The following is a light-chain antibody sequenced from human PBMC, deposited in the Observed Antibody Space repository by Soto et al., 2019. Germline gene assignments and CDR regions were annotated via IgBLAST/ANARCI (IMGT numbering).Light chain of an antibody. Sequence: QSVLTQPTSVSAAPGQKVTISCSGSSSNIGNNYVSWYQQLPGTAPKLLIYENNKRPSGIPDRFSGSKSGTSATLGITGLQTGDEDDYYCGTWDSSLSAGVFGTGTKLTVL. CDR1: SSNIGNNY. J-gene: IGLJ1*01. CDR2: ENN. V-gene: IGLV1-51*02. CDR3: GTWDSSLSAGV.